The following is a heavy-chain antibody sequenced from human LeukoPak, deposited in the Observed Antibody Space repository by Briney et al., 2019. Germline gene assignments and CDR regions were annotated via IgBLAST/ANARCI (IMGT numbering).Heavy chain of an antibody. V-gene: IGHV4-61*01. Sequence: SETLSLTCTVSGYSISSGYYWSWIRQPPGKGLEWIGYIYYSGSTNYNPSLKSRVTISVDTSKNQFSLKLSSVTAADTAVYYCARDHRAFDIWGQGTMVTVSS. CDR2: IYYSGST. J-gene: IGHJ3*02. CDR3: ARDHRAFDI. CDR1: GYSISSGYY.